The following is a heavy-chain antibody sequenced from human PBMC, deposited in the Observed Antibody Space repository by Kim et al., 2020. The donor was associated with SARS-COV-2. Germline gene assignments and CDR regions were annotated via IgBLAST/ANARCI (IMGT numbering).Heavy chain of an antibody. V-gene: IGHV4-34*01. CDR2: INHSGST. CDR1: GGSFSGYY. D-gene: IGHD3-9*01. CDR3: ARVPRYFDWLLSSYYYYGMDV. Sequence: SETLSLTCAVYGGSFSGYYWSWIRQPPGKGLEWIGEINHSGSTNYNPSLKSRVTISVDTSKNQFSLKLSSVTAADTAVYYCARVPRYFDWLLSSYYYYGMDVWGQGTTVTVSS. J-gene: IGHJ6*02.